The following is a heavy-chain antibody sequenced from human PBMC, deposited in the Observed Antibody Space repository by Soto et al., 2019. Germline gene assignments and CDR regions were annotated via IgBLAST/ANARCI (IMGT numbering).Heavy chain of an antibody. D-gene: IGHD3-22*01. J-gene: IGHJ4*02. CDR2: INAGNGNT. Sequence: ASVRVSCQASGSTFPSYAMHWVRQETGQRLEWMGWINAGNGNTKYSQKFQGRVTITRDTSASTAYMELSSLRSEDTAVYYCPRGAWLFIRSDFDSWGQGTLVTVSS. CDR1: GSTFPSYA. CDR3: PRGAWLFIRSDFDS. V-gene: IGHV1-3*01.